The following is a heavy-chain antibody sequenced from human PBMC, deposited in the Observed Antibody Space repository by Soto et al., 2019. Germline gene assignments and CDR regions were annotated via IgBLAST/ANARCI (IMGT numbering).Heavy chain of an antibody. D-gene: IGHD3-22*01. V-gene: IGHV5-10-1*01. Sequence: GESLKISCKGSGYSFAGYWITWVRQKPGKGLEWVGRIDPSDSQTYYSPSFRGHVTISVTKSITTVFLQWSSLRASDTAMYYCARQIYDSDTGPNFQYYFDAWGQGTPVTVSS. J-gene: IGHJ4*02. CDR1: GYSFAGYW. CDR2: IDPSDSQT. CDR3: ARQIYDSDTGPNFQYYFDA.